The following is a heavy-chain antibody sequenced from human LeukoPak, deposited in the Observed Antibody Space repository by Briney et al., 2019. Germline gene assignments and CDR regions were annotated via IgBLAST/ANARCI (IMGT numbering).Heavy chain of an antibody. CDR3: ARAGHADSFDY. CDR2: ISTTSRTI. J-gene: IGHJ4*02. V-gene: IGHV3-48*01. CDR1: GFTLSSYS. Sequence: GGSPRLSCAASGFTLSSYSMNWVRQAPGKGLEWVSYISTTSRTIHYADSVKGRFTISRDNAKNSLYLQMNSLRAEDTAVYYCARAGHADSFDYWGQGALVTVSS. D-gene: IGHD2-21*01.